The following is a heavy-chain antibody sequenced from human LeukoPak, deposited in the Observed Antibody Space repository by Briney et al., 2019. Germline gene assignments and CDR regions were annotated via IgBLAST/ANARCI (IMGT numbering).Heavy chain of an antibody. Sequence: SETLSLTCTVSGGSVTSSTHYWGWIRQPPGKGLEWIASIYYSGDDYYNPSLKSRATIFVDTSQNQFSLKLSSVTAADTAVYYCARGSYYDILTGYYPDLYNDAFDIWGHGTMVTVSS. CDR3: ARGSYYDILTGYYPDLYNDAFDI. CDR1: GGSVTSSTHY. J-gene: IGHJ3*02. V-gene: IGHV4-39*07. CDR2: IYYSGDD. D-gene: IGHD3-9*01.